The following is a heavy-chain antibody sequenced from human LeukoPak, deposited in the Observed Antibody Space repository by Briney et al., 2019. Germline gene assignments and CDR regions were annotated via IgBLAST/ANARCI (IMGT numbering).Heavy chain of an antibody. CDR2: ISAHNGNT. Sequence: GASVKVSCKASGYTFTTHVIAWVRQAPGQGLEWMGWISAHNGNTNYAQSLQGRVTMTTDTSTNTAYMELRSLRSDDTAVYYCARDGYFDLWGRGTLVTVSS. J-gene: IGHJ2*01. CDR1: GYTFTTHV. V-gene: IGHV1-18*01. CDR3: ARDGYFDL.